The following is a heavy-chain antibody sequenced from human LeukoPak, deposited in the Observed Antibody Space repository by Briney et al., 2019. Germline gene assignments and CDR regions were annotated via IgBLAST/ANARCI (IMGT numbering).Heavy chain of an antibody. Sequence: PGGSLRLSCAASGFTFSSYEMNWVRQAPGKGLEWVSYISSSGSTIYYADSVKGRFTISRDNSKNTLYLQMNSLRAEDTAVYYCAKWNVDTAMVRGFDYWGQGTLVTVSS. V-gene: IGHV3-48*03. CDR2: ISSSGSTI. J-gene: IGHJ4*02. D-gene: IGHD5-18*01. CDR3: AKWNVDTAMVRGFDY. CDR1: GFTFSSYE.